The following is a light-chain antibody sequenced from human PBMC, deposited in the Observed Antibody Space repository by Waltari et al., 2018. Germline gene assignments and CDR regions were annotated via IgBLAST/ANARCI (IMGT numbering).Light chain of an antibody. CDR3: QQTYTTPRT. CDR2: DAS. Sequence: ETQMTQPPPPPSASVEDRLTINCRASQNIRSYLNWYQQKPGTAPRLLIYDASRWQTGVPSRFSGSGSGTDFTLTISSLEPEDFGVYYCQQTYTTPRTFGQGTKVETK. CDR1: QNIRSY. V-gene: IGKV1-39*01. J-gene: IGKJ1*01.